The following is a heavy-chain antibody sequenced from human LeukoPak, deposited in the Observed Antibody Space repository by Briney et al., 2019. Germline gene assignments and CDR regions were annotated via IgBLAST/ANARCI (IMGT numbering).Heavy chain of an antibody. CDR3: ARALWRTVVTAFGY. D-gene: IGHD4-23*01. Sequence: GGSLRLSCAASGFTFSNAWMSWVRQAPGKGLEWVSYISSSGNTIYHADSVKGRFTISRDNAKNSLYLQMNSLRAEDTAVYYCARALWRTVVTAFGYWGQGTLVTVSS. V-gene: IGHV3-11*04. CDR1: GFTFSNAW. CDR2: ISSSGNTI. J-gene: IGHJ4*02.